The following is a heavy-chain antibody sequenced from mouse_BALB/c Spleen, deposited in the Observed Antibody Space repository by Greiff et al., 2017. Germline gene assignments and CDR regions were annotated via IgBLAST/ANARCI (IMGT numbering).Heavy chain of an antibody. D-gene: IGHD2-2*01. CDR1: GFSLTGYG. CDR2: IWGDGST. J-gene: IGHJ4*01. V-gene: IGHV2-6-7*01. CDR3: ARDRGYPPGYAMDY. Sequence: VQRVESGPGLVAPSQSLSITCTVSGFSLTGYGVNWVRQPPGKGLEWLGMIWGDGSTDYNSALKSRLSISKDNSKSQVFLKMNSLQTDDTARYYCARDRGYPPGYAMDYWGQGTSVTVSS.